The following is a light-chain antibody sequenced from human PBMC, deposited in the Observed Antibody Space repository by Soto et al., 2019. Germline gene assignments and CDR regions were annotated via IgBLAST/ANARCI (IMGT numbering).Light chain of an antibody. J-gene: IGLJ2*01. Sequence: QSVLTQPRSVSGSPGQSVTISCTGTSSDVGGYKYVSWYQQHPGKVPKVMIYDVSKRPSGVPDRFSGSKSGNTASLTISGLQAEDEADYYCCSYAGSYTYVVFGGGTKLIVL. CDR3: CSYAGSYTYVV. CDR2: DVS. V-gene: IGLV2-11*01. CDR1: SSDVGGYKY.